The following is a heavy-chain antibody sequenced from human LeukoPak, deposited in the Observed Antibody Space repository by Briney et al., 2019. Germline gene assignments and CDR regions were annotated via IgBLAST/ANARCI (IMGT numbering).Heavy chain of an antibody. CDR2: TYYSGST. Sequence: SQTLSLTCTVSGGSISSGDYYWSWIRQPPGKGLEWIGYTYYSGSTYYNPSLKSRVTISVDTSKNQFSLKLSSVTAADTAVYYCARDTGGSGIFDYWGQGTLVTVSS. CDR3: ARDTGGSGIFDY. D-gene: IGHD3-10*01. CDR1: GGSISSGDYY. J-gene: IGHJ4*02. V-gene: IGHV4-30-4*01.